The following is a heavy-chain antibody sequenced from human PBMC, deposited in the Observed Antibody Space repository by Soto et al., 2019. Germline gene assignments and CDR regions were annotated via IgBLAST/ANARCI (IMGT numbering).Heavy chain of an antibody. CDR3: AGSATTAAYYYGMDV. J-gene: IGHJ6*02. D-gene: IGHD2-2*01. V-gene: IGHV1-3*05. Sequence: QVQLVQSGAEEKKPGASVKVSCKASGYTFTSYAMHCVRQAPGQRLEWMGWINAGNGNTKYSQKFQGRVTITRDTSASTASMELSSLRSEDTAVYYCAGSATTAAYYYGMDVWGQGTTVTVSS. CDR2: INAGNGNT. CDR1: GYTFTSYA.